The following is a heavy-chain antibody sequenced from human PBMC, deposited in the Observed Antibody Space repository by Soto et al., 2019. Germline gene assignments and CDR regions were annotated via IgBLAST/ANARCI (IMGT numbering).Heavy chain of an antibody. CDR3: AKDEVYCSSSSCYYYGMDV. Sequence: PGGSLRLSCAASGFTFSSYAMTWVHQAPGKGLEWVSSISTSGGSTYYADSVKGRFTISRDNSKNTLYVQMNSLRAEDTAVYYCAKDEVYCSSSSCYYYGMDVWGQGTTVTVSS. V-gene: IGHV3-23*01. J-gene: IGHJ6*02. CDR1: GFTFSSYA. CDR2: ISTSGGST. D-gene: IGHD2-2*01.